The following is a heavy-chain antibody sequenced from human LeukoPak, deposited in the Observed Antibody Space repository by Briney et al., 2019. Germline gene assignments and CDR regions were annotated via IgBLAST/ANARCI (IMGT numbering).Heavy chain of an antibody. CDR1: GGSISSYY. J-gene: IGHJ5*02. Sequence: SETLSLTCTVSGGSISSYYWSWIRQPPGKGLEWIGYIYYSGSTNYNPSLKSRVTMSVDTSKNQFSLKLSSVTAADTAVYYCARDIAGFAEKNWFDPWGQGTLVTVSS. D-gene: IGHD1-20*01. CDR3: ARDIAGFAEKNWFDP. V-gene: IGHV4-59*12. CDR2: IYYSGST.